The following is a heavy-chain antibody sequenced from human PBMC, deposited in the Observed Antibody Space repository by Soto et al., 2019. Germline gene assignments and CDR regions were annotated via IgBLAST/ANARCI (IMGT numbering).Heavy chain of an antibody. J-gene: IGHJ6*02. D-gene: IGHD5-18*01. V-gene: IGHV4-39*02. Sequence: PSDTLSLTCTVSGGSISSGTYYWVRIRQPPGKGLEWIANINYSGSTYYNPSLKSRVTISVDTSKNQFSLKLSSVTAADTAVYYCAREYSYGSPDVWGQGTTVTVSS. CDR2: INYSGST. CDR3: AREYSYGSPDV. CDR1: GGSISSGTYY.